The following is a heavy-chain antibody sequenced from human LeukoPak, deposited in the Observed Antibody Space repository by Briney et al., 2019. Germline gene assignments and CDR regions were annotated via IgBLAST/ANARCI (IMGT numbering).Heavy chain of an antibody. CDR1: GYTFTGYY. Sequence: ASVKVSCKASGYTFTGYYMHWVRQAPGQGLEWMGWINPNSGGTNYAQKFQGRVTMTRDTSISTAYMELRSLRSDDTAVYYCARGPGYYDEFDYWGQGTLVTVSS. D-gene: IGHD2/OR15-2a*01. CDR2: INPNSGGT. V-gene: IGHV1-2*02. CDR3: ARGPGYYDEFDY. J-gene: IGHJ4*02.